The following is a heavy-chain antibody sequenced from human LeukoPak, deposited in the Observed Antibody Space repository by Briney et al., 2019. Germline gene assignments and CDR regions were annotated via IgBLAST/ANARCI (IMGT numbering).Heavy chain of an antibody. V-gene: IGHV4-59*08. J-gene: IGHJ4*02. Sequence: PSETLSLTCVVYGRSFSSYYWSWIRQPPGKGLEWIGYIHYSGSTNYNPSLKSRVTISVDTSKNQFSLKLSSVTAADTAVYYCARSGYYLPFDYWGQGTLVTVSS. CDR2: IHYSGST. CDR3: ARSGYYLPFDY. D-gene: IGHD3-22*01. CDR1: GRSFSSYY.